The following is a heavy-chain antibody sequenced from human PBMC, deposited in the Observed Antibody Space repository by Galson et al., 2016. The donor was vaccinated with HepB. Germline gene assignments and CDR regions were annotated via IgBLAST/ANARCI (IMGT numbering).Heavy chain of an antibody. CDR2: ISGSGSST. CDR3: AKHFYYSDTSGHFNGGDEDDY. Sequence: SLRLSCAASGFTFSSYAMSWVRQAPGKGLEWVSDISGSGSSTYFADSVKGRFTISRDNSKNTLFLQMNSLRAEDTAVYYCAKHFYYSDTSGHFNGGDEDDYWGQGTLVTVSS. V-gene: IGHV3-23*01. D-gene: IGHD3-22*01. J-gene: IGHJ4*02. CDR1: GFTFSSYA.